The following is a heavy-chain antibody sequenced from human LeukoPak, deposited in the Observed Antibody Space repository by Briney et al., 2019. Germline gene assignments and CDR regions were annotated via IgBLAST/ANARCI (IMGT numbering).Heavy chain of an antibody. D-gene: IGHD2-15*01. Sequence: GGSLRLSCAASGFTFSSYSMNWVRQAPGKGLEWVSSISSSGGYIYFADSVKGRFTISRDNVENSLYLQTNSLRAEDTAVYYCARPAANYYYGMDVWGQGTTVTVSS. CDR2: ISSSGGYI. J-gene: IGHJ6*02. CDR1: GFTFSSYS. CDR3: ARPAANYYYGMDV. V-gene: IGHV3-21*01.